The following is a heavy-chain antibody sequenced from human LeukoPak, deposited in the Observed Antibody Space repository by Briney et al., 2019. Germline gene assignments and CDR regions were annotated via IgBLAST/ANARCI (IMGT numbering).Heavy chain of an antibody. V-gene: IGHV3-48*03. CDR3: ARDHYRAVTASDY. CDR2: ISSSCSTI. D-gene: IGHD4-11*01. CDR1: GFTFSSYE. J-gene: IGHJ4*02. Sequence: GGSLRLSCAASGFTFSSYEMNWVRQAPGKGLGGVYYISSSCSTIYYADSVKGRFTISRDNAKNSLYLQMNSLRAEDTALYYCARDHYRAVTASDYWGQGTLVTVSS.